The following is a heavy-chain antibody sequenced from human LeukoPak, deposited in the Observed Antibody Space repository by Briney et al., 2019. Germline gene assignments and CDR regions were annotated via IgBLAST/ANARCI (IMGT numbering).Heavy chain of an antibody. V-gene: IGHV1-2*04. CDR3: ARGYDSSGYYDY. J-gene: IGHJ4*02. CDR1: GYTFTGYY. Sequence: GASVKVSCKASGYTFTGYYMHWVRQAPGQELEWMGWINPNSGGTNYAQKFQGWVTMTRDTSISTAYMELSRLRSDDTAVYYCARGYDSSGYYDYWGQGTLVTVSS. CDR2: INPNSGGT. D-gene: IGHD3-22*01.